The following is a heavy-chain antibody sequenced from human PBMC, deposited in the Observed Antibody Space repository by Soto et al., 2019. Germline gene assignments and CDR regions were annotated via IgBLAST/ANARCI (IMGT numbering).Heavy chain of an antibody. CDR2: IIPIFGTA. CDR1: GGTSSDYA. CDR3: AGSCKYGSGTFDALDV. Sequence: QVLLVQSGTEVKKPGSSVKVSCQASGGTSSDYALTWVRQAPGQGLEWMGGIIPIFGTANYAQRFQGRVSITADESSKTAYMELSSLKSEDTAVYYCAGSCKYGSGTFDALDVWGHGTMVMVSS. D-gene: IGHD3-10*01. J-gene: IGHJ3*01. V-gene: IGHV1-69*01.